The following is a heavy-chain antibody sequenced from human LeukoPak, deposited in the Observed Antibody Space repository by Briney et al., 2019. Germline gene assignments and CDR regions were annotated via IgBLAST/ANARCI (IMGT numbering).Heavy chain of an antibody. D-gene: IGHD4-17*01. CDR1: GFTFSSYS. CDR2: ISSGTTYI. V-gene: IGHV3-21*01. J-gene: IGHJ6*02. Sequence: GGSLRLSRATSGFTFSSYSMNWIRQAPGKGLEWVSSISSGTTYIYYADSLKGRFTISRDNAKSSLYLQMNSLRAEDTAVYYCARASDYGDYFSAMDVWGQGTTVTVSS. CDR3: ARASDYGDYFSAMDV.